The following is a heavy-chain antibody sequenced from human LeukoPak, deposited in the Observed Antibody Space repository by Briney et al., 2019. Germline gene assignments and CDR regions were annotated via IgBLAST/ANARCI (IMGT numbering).Heavy chain of an antibody. CDR2: IYYSGST. V-gene: IGHV4-31*03. D-gene: IGHD5-18*01. Sequence: PPETLSLTCTVSGGSISSGGYYWSWIRQHPGKGLEWIGYIYYSGSTYYNPSLKSRVTVSVDMSKNQFSLKLTSVTAADTAVYYCARTSNSYGYSGLDYWGQGTLVIVSS. CDR3: ARTSNSYGYSGLDY. J-gene: IGHJ4*02. CDR1: GGSISSGGYY.